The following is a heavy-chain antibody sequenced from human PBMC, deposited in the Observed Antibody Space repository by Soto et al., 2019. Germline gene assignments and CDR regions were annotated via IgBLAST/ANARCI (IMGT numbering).Heavy chain of an antibody. CDR3: ARSSGGNFGIIIEGTNWFAP. CDR2: INPHGGST. D-gene: IGHD1-26*01. J-gene: IGHJ5*02. V-gene: IGHV1-46*01. Sequence: ASVKVSCKAPRDTFTSYYINWVRQAPGQGLEWMGVINPHGGSTAYAQKFKGRVTLTRDTTASTVYMEVSSLTSEDTAMYYCARSSGGNFGIIIEGTNWFAPWGQGTLVTVSS. CDR1: RDTFTSYY.